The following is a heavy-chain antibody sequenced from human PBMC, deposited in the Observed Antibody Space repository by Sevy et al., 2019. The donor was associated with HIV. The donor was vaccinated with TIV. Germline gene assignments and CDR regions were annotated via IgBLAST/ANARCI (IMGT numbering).Heavy chain of an antibody. CDR1: GFTFSSHG. Sequence: GESLKISCAASGFTFSSHGVHWVRRAPGKGLEWVGLISFDGNKRYYPDSVKGRFTISRDNSKNTLYLQMNGLRAEDTAVYYCAKGEGYCSGGSCNPGVSWGQGTLVTVSS. D-gene: IGHD2-15*01. CDR2: ISFDGNKR. J-gene: IGHJ5*02. V-gene: IGHV3-30*18. CDR3: AKGEGYCSGGSCNPGVS.